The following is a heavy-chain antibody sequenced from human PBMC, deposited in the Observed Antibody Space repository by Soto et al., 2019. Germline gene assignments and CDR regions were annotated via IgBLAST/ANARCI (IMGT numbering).Heavy chain of an antibody. J-gene: IGHJ5*02. CDR1: GDTFTNFG. V-gene: IGHV1-18*01. CDR3: ARVVRGVVNWFDP. Sequence: HLVQSGPEVKKPGASITVSCKTSGDTFTNFGLSWVRQAPGQGLEWMGWIATYNSNRNYAQKSQGRLTLTTATSTSTAYMELKNLGYDDTAVYYCARVVRGVVNWFDPWGQGTLVTVSS. CDR2: IATYNSNR. D-gene: IGHD3-10*01.